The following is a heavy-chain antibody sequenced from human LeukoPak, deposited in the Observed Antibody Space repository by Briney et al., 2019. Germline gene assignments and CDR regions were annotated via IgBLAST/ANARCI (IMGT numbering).Heavy chain of an antibody. J-gene: IGHJ3*02. CDR3: AKDSFSHNGVYDALDI. Sequence: GGSLRLSCAASGFTFSSYAMSWVRQAPGKGLEWVSTIGGGPVYYADSVKDRFTISRDDSKSTLFLQMNSLRIEDTAMYYCAKDSFSHNGVYDALDIWGQGTKVTVSS. CDR1: GFTFSSYA. V-gene: IGHV3-23*01. CDR2: IGGGPV. D-gene: IGHD2-8*01.